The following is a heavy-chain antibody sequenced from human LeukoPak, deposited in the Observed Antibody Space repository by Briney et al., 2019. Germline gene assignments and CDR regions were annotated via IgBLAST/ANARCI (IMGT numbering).Heavy chain of an antibody. J-gene: IGHJ4*02. CDR1: GYTFTSYG. Sequence: ASVKVSCKASGYTFTSYGISWVRQAPGQGLEWMGWISAYNGNTNYAQKLQGRVTMTTDTSTSTAYMELSSLRSEDTAVYYCASFGARGYFDYWGQGTLVTVSS. CDR3: ASFGARGYFDY. D-gene: IGHD3-10*01. V-gene: IGHV1-18*01. CDR2: ISAYNGNT.